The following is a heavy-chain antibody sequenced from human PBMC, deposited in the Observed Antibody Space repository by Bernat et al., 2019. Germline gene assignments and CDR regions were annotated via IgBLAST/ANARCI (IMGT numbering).Heavy chain of an antibody. J-gene: IGHJ3*02. Sequence: EVQLVESGGGLVKPGGSLRLSCAASGFTFSSYSMNWVRQAPGKGLEWVSSISSSSSYIYYADSVQGRFTISRDNAKNSLYLQMNSLRAEDTAVYYCASVAYCGGDCYYDAFDIWGQGTMVTVSS. CDR1: GFTFSSYS. D-gene: IGHD2-21*02. CDR3: ASVAYCGGDCYYDAFDI. CDR2: ISSSSSYI. V-gene: IGHV3-21*01.